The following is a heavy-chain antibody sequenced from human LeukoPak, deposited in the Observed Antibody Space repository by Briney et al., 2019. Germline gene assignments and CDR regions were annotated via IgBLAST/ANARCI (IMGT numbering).Heavy chain of an antibody. D-gene: IGHD3-22*01. CDR3: AKDHLGMDMIVVVLDS. J-gene: IGHJ4*02. CDR1: GFTVSSNY. Sequence: GGSLRLSCAASGFTVSSNYMSWVRQAPGKGLEWVSVIYPHGGTYYVGSVKGRFSISRDDSKNTLYLQMNSLRADDTAIYYCAKDHLGMDMIVVVLDSWGLGTLVTVSS. V-gene: IGHV3-53*01. CDR2: IYPHGGT.